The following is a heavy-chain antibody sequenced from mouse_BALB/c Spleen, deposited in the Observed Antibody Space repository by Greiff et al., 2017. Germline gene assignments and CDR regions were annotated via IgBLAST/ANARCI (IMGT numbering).Heavy chain of an antibody. Sequence: EVKLEESGGGLVKPGGSLKLSCAASGFTFSSYAMSWVRQTPEKRLEWVASISSGGSTYYPDSVKGRFTISRDNARNILYLQMSSLRSEDTAMYYCARGGVAAFDYWGQGTTLTVSS. V-gene: IGHV5-6-5*01. CDR3: ARGGVAAFDY. J-gene: IGHJ2*01. D-gene: IGHD1-1*01. CDR2: ISSGGST. CDR1: GFTFSSYA.